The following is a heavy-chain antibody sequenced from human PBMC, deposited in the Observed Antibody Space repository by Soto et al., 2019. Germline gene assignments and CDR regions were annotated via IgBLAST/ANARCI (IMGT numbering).Heavy chain of an antibody. CDR2: IYHSGST. D-gene: IGHD6-19*01. V-gene: IGHV4-4*02. J-gene: IGHJ4*02. CDR3: ASVTIAVAGFDY. CDR1: GGSISSSNL. Sequence: PSETLSLTCAVSGGSISSSNLWSWVRQPPGKGLEWIGEIYHSGSTNYNPSLKSRVTISVDKSKNQFSLKLSSVTAADTAVYYCASVTIAVAGFDYWGQGTLVTVSS.